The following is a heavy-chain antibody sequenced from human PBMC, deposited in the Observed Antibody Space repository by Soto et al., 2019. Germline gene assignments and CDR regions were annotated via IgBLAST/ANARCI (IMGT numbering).Heavy chain of an antibody. J-gene: IGHJ6*02. CDR1: GGSISRGGYY. CDR3: ARARIRLWLHYYYGMDV. D-gene: IGHD5-18*01. V-gene: IGHV4-30-4*01. CDR2: IYYSGTT. Sequence: TLSLSCTVSGGSISRGGYYWTCIRQPPGKGLEWVGYIYYSGTTYYNPSLKSRVTISVDTSKNQFSLKVSSVTAADTAVYYCARARIRLWLHYYYGMDVWGQGTTVTVSS.